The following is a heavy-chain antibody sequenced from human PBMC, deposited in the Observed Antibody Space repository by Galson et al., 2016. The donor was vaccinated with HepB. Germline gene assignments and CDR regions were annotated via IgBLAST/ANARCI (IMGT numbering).Heavy chain of an antibody. Sequence: PALVKPTQTLTLTCSFSGFSLSTSGVVVGWIRQPPGKAPEWLALIYWDDDKRYSPSLKSRLTIPKDTSKNQVVLRTTNMAPVDTATYYCAHSLASYYDSLNWFDPWGQGTLVTVSS. J-gene: IGHJ5*02. CDR3: AHSLASYYDSLNWFDP. CDR2: IYWDDDK. CDR1: GFSLSTSGVV. V-gene: IGHV2-5*02. D-gene: IGHD3-3*01.